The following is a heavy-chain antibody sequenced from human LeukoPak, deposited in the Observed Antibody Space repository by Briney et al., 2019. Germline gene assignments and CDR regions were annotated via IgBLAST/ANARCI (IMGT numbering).Heavy chain of an antibody. V-gene: IGHV1-18*01. CDR1: GYTFTSYG. D-gene: IGHD3-22*01. Sequence: ASVKVSCKASGYTFTSYGISWVRQAPGQGLEWVGWISAYSGDTNYAQKFQGRVTITADESTSTAYMELSSLRSEDTAVYYCARGPDYDSSGYYYDWGQGTLVTVSS. CDR2: ISAYSGDT. J-gene: IGHJ4*02. CDR3: ARGPDYDSSGYYYD.